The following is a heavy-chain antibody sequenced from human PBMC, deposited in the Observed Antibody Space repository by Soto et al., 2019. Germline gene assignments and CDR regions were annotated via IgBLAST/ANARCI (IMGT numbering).Heavy chain of an antibody. D-gene: IGHD2-8*02. Sequence: SETLSLTCGVDGGSFSGYYLTWIRQPPGTGLEWIGEINHSGSTNYNPSLKSRVTISVDTSKNQFSLKLTSVTAADTAVYYCARDKITGLFDYWGQGTLVTVSS. CDR3: ARDKITGLFDY. J-gene: IGHJ4*02. CDR1: GGSFSGYY. V-gene: IGHV4-34*01. CDR2: INHSGST.